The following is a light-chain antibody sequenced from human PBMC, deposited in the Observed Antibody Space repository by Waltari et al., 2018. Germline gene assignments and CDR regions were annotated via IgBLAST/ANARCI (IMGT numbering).Light chain of an antibody. CDR3: QSADTDFANHVL. J-gene: IGLJ2*01. V-gene: IGLV3-25*03. Sequence: SYDLTHPPSVPVSPGQTARIPCSGNALRRVYSYWYQQKPGQAPLLLIYKDTQRASGIPERFSGSSSGTTVTLTISGVQAEDEADYYCQSADTDFANHVLFGGGTQLTVL. CDR2: KDT. CDR1: ALRRVY.